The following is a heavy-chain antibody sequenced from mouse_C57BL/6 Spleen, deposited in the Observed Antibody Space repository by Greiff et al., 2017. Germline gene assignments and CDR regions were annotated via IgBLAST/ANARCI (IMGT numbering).Heavy chain of an antibody. CDR2: IYPRSGNT. D-gene: IGHD2-3*01. V-gene: IGHV1-81*01. CDR1: GYTFTSYG. J-gene: IGHJ3*01. CDR3: ARGDGFAWFAY. Sequence: QVQLQQSGAELARPGASVKLSCKASGYTFTSYGISWVKQRTGQSLAWIGEIYPRSGNTYYNEKFKGKATLTADKSSSTAYMELRSLTSEDSAVYFCARGDGFAWFAYWGQGTLVTVSA.